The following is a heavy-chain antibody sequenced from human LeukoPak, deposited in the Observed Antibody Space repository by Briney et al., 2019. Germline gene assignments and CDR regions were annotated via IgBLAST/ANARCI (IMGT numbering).Heavy chain of an antibody. CDR1: GFTFSSNW. CDR3: ARERQRGYSFLLGY. D-gene: IGHD5-18*01. CDR2: INEDGSTT. J-gene: IGHJ4*02. V-gene: IGHV3-74*01. Sequence: GGSLRLSCAVSGFTFSSNWMHWVRQAPGKGLVWVSRINEDGSTTNYADSVKGRSTIFRDNAKNTLYLQMNSLRAEDTAVYYCARERQRGYSFLLGYWGQGTLVTVSS.